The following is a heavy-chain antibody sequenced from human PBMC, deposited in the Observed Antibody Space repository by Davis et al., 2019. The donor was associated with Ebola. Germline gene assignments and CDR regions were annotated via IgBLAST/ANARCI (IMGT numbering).Heavy chain of an antibody. D-gene: IGHD3-10*01. CDR3: AKDGWFGELLIYGGLH. Sequence: GESLKISCEASGFSVSDNYMNWVRQAPGKGLEWVSVIYNVYTMYYADSVKGRFTISRDNSKHTVYLQMNSLRAEDTAVYYCAKDGWFGELLIYGGLHWGQGTLVTVSS. J-gene: IGHJ4*02. V-gene: IGHV3-53*01. CDR2: IYNVYTM. CDR1: GFSVSDNY.